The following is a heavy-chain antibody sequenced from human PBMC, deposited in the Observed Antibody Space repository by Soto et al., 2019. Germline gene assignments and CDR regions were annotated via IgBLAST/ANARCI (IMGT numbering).Heavy chain of an antibody. D-gene: IGHD6-13*01. V-gene: IGHV4-31*03. J-gene: IGHJ6*02. CDR2: IYYSGST. CDR3: ARDRYVTPIAAAGMSSYYYYGMDG. Sequence: SETLSLTCTVSGGSISSGGYYWSWIRQHPGKGLEWIGYIYYSGSTYYNPSLKSRVTISVDTSKNQFSLKLSSVTAADTAVYYCARDRYVTPIAAAGMSSYYYYGMDGWGQGTTVTVS. CDR1: GGSISSGGYY.